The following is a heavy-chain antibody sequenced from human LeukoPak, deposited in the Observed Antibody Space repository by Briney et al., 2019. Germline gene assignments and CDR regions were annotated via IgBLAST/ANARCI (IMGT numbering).Heavy chain of an antibody. D-gene: IGHD5-12*01. CDR3: AKDRLQVETAQFVD. Sequence: GGSLRLSCAASGFTFSNYVMSWVRQTPGKGLEWVSSLSGGADRTYYADSVEGRFTISRDNSKNTLYLQMNSLRAEDAAVYYCAKDRLQVETAQFVDWGQGTLVTVSS. V-gene: IGHV3-23*01. J-gene: IGHJ4*02. CDR1: GFTFSNYV. CDR2: LSGGADRT.